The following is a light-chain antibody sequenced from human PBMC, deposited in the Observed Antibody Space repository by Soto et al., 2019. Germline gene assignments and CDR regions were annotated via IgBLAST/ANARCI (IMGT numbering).Light chain of an antibody. Sequence: DLQMTQSPSSLSASVGDRVTITCWASQVIDNYLAWYQQQPGKVPRLLIYAGSILETGVPSCFTGSGSGTDFTLTITSLEPEDVATYYCQKYNSAPWTFGQGTKVEIK. CDR2: AGS. J-gene: IGKJ1*01. CDR3: QKYNSAPWT. CDR1: QVIDNY. V-gene: IGKV1-27*01.